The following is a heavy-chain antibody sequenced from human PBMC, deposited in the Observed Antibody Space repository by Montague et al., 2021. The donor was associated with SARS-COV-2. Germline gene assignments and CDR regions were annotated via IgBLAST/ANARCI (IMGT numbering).Heavy chain of an antibody. CDR2: IYNSGSI. Sequence: TLSLTCTVSGGSISANGYYWSWIRQHPGKGLEWIGNIYNSGSINYSPSLKSRVSISLDTSKNQFSLNLRSVTAADTAVYYCATSESFGAHSPFDYWGRGTLVTVSS. J-gene: IGHJ4*02. V-gene: IGHV4-31*03. CDR1: GGSISANGYY. CDR3: ATSESFGAHSPFDY. D-gene: IGHD3-10*01.